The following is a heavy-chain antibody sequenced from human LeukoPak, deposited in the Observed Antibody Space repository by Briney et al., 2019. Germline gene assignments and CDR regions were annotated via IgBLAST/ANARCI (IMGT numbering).Heavy chain of an antibody. V-gene: IGHV1-69*05. J-gene: IGHJ4*02. CDR1: GGTFSSYA. CDR3: ARERVTVAGTNPRSFDY. CDR2: IIPIFGTA. D-gene: IGHD6-19*01. Sequence: SVKVSCKASGGTFSSYAISWVRQAPGRGLEWMGRIIPIFGTANYAQKFQGRVTITTDESTSTAYMELSSLRSEDTAVYYCARERVTVAGTNPRSFDYWGQGTLVTVSS.